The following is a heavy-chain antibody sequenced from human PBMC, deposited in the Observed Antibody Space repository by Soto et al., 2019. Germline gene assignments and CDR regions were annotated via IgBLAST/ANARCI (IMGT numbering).Heavy chain of an antibody. CDR2: IVVGSGNT. CDR1: GFTFGTSA. D-gene: IGHD5-12*01. Sequence: SVKVSCKASGFTFGTSAIQWVRQARGQRLEWIGWIVVGSGNTNYAQKFQERASITRDMSTRTAYMELSSLRSEDTAVYYCAAGVTYDGNFDIWGQGTMVTVSS. CDR3: AAGVTYDGNFDI. J-gene: IGHJ3*02. V-gene: IGHV1-58*02.